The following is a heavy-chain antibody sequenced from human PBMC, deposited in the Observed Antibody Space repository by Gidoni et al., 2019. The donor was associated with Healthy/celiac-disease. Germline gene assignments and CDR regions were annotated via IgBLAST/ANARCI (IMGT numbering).Heavy chain of an antibody. D-gene: IGHD1-1*01. V-gene: IGHV4-30-2*01. CDR3: ARGLGSQTTKYYYYYMDV. CDR1: GASISSGGYS. J-gene: IGHJ6*03. Sequence: QLHLQESGSGLVKPSQTLSLTCAVSGASISSGGYSWSWIRQPPGKGLEWIGYIYHSGSTYYNPSLKSRVTISVDRSKNQFSLKLSSVTAADTAVYYCARGLGSQTTKYYYYYMDVWGKGTTVTVSS. CDR2: IYHSGST.